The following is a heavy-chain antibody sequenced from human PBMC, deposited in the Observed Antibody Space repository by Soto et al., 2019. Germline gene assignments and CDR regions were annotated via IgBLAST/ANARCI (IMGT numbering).Heavy chain of an antibody. CDR2: IFYTGST. CDR3: ARVYSVNYLGYFGY. V-gene: IGHV4-31*03. CDR1: GGPFSRGGYY. J-gene: IGHJ4*02. Sequence: SETLSLTCTVSGGPFSRGGYYWSWIRQHPGKGLECIGYIFYTGSTYYNPTLKSRVTMSVDTSKRQFSLNLSSLTAADTVVYYCARVYSVNYLGYFGYWGQGALVTV. D-gene: IGHD6-13*01.